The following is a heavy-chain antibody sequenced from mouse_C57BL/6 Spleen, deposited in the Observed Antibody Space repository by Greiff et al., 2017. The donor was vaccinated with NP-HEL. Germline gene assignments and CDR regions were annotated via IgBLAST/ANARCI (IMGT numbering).Heavy chain of an antibody. J-gene: IGHJ3*01. CDR3: ARSTTGTGWFAY. D-gene: IGHD4-1*02. CDR1: GYTFTSYW. CDR2: IDPSASYT. Sequence: QVQLKQPGAELVMPGASVKLSCKASGYTFTSYWMHWVKQRPGQGLEWIGEIDPSASYTNYNQKFKGKSTLTVDKSSSTAYMQLSSLTSEDSAVYYCARSTTGTGWFAYWGQGTLVTVSA. V-gene: IGHV1-69*01.